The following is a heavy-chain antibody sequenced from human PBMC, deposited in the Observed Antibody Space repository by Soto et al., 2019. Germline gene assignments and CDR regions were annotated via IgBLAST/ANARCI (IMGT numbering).Heavy chain of an antibody. CDR2: INSDGSST. Sequence: PGGSLRLSCAASGFTFSSYSMHWVRQAPGKGLVWVSRINSDGSSTSYADSVKGRFTISRDNAKNTLYLQMNSLRAEDTAVYYCARGPGYCTNGVCSNWFDPWGQGTLVTVSS. D-gene: IGHD2-8*01. CDR3: ARGPGYCTNGVCSNWFDP. J-gene: IGHJ5*02. V-gene: IGHV3-74*01. CDR1: GFTFSSYS.